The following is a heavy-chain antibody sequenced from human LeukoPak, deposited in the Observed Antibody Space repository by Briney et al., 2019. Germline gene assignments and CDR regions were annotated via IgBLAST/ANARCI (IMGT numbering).Heavy chain of an antibody. J-gene: IGHJ4*02. D-gene: IGHD3-22*01. Sequence: GGSLRPSCAASGFTFSSYGMHWVRQAPGKGLEWGAVIWYDGSNKYYADSVKGRFTISRDNSKNTLYLQMNSLRAEDTAVYYCARIYYDSSGYYSPLGYWGQGTLVTVSS. V-gene: IGHV3-33*01. CDR1: GFTFSSYG. CDR3: ARIYYDSSGYYSPLGY. CDR2: IWYDGSNK.